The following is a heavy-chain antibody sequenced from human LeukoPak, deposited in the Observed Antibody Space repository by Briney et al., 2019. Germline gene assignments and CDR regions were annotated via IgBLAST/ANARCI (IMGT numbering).Heavy chain of an antibody. D-gene: IGHD2/OR15-2a*01. Sequence: ASVKVSCKASGYTFTGYYMHWVRQAPGQGLEWMGWINPNSGGTNYAQKFQGRVTMTRDTSISTAYMELSRLRSDDTAVYYCARERGSQYESAAFDIWGQGTMVTVSS. CDR2: INPNSGGT. V-gene: IGHV1-2*02. CDR3: ARERGSQYESAAFDI. J-gene: IGHJ3*02. CDR1: GYTFTGYY.